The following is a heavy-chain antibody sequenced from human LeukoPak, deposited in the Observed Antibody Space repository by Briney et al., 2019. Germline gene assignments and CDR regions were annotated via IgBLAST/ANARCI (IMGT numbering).Heavy chain of an antibody. CDR3: ASLYDSSGFSAFDI. J-gene: IGHJ3*02. CDR1: GYTFTSYD. D-gene: IGHD3-22*01. CDR2: MNLNSGNT. Sequence: ASVKVSCKASGYTFTSYDINWVRQATGQGLEWMGWMNLNSGNTGYAQKFQGRVTITRNTSISTAYMELSSLRSEDTAVYYCASLYDSSGFSAFDIWGQGTMVTVSS. V-gene: IGHV1-8*03.